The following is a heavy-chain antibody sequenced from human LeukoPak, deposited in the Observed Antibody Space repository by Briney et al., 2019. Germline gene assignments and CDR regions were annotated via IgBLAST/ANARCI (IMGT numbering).Heavy chain of an antibody. V-gene: IGHV3-11*01. CDR2: ISSSASSGSTI. CDR3: ARGHYGMDV. Sequence: GGSLRLSCAASGFTFGDWYMSWIRQAPGKRLEWVSYISSSASSGSTIYYADSVKGRFTISRDNAKNSLYPQMNSLRAEDTAVYYCARGHYGMDVWGQGTTVTVSS. J-gene: IGHJ6*02. CDR1: GFTFGDWY.